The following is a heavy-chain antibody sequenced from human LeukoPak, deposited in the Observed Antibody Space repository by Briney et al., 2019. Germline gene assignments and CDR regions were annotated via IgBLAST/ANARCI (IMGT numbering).Heavy chain of an antibody. Sequence: PGGSLRLSCAASGFTFNDYGMSWVRQAPGKGLEWVSGVNWNGSSTGYADSVKGRFTISRDNAKNSLYLQMKSMRVEDTASSYCARDRLVRGVINPDFDYWGQGTMVTVSS. CDR3: ARDRLVRGVINPDFDY. CDR2: VNWNGSST. CDR1: GFTFNDYG. J-gene: IGHJ4*02. D-gene: IGHD3-10*01. V-gene: IGHV3-20*04.